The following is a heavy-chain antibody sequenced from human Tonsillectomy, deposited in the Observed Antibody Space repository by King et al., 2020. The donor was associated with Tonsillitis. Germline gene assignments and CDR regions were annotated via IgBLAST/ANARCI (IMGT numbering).Heavy chain of an antibody. CDR2: FYSGGST. CDR3: AGVNSNWGVDY. D-gene: IGHD7-27*01. V-gene: IGHV3-66*01. CDR1: GFTVSSNY. J-gene: IGHJ4*02. Sequence: VQLVESGGDLVQPGGSLRLSCAASGFTVSSNYMTWVRQAPGKGLEWVSVFYSGGSTYYADSVKGRFTISRDNSKNTLYLQMNSLRAEDTAVYYCAGVNSNWGVDYWGQGTLVTVSS.